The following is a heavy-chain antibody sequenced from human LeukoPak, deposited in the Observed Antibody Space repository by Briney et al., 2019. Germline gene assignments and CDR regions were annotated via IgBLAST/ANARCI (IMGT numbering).Heavy chain of an antibody. J-gene: IGHJ4*02. CDR1: GFTFSSYS. Sequence: TGGSLRLSCAASGFTFSSYSMNWVRQAPGKVLEWVSYISSSSSTIYYADSVKGRFTISRDNAKNSLYLQMNSLRAEDTAVYYCAKATVFGVVDYFDYWGQGTLVTVSS. CDR3: AKATVFGVVDYFDY. CDR2: ISSSSSTI. D-gene: IGHD3-3*01. V-gene: IGHV3-48*04.